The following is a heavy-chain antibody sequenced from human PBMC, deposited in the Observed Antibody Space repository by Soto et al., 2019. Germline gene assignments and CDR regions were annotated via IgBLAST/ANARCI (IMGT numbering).Heavy chain of an antibody. Sequence: GGSLRLSCAASGFTFSSYAMSWVRQAPGKGLEWVSAISGSGGSTYYADSVKGRFTISRDNSKNTLYLQMNSLRAEDTAVYYCAKDSIRSWFPLYYYYYGMDVWGQGTTVTVSS. J-gene: IGHJ6*02. CDR1: GFTFSSYA. CDR2: ISGSGGST. V-gene: IGHV3-23*01. D-gene: IGHD6-13*01. CDR3: AKDSIRSWFPLYYYYYGMDV.